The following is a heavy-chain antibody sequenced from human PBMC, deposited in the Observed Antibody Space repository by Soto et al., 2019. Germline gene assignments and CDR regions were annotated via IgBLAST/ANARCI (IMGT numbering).Heavy chain of an antibody. V-gene: IGHV4-59*12. CDR2: IYYTGST. D-gene: IGHD1-1*01. Sequence: SETLSLTCNVSGGSFTDYYWSWIRQPPGKGLEWIGYIYYTGSTNYNPSLKSRVTISIDKSKNQFSLKLISVTAADTAVYYCARGGFQLLPDYWGQGALVTVSS. J-gene: IGHJ4*02. CDR1: GGSFTDYY. CDR3: ARGGFQLLPDY.